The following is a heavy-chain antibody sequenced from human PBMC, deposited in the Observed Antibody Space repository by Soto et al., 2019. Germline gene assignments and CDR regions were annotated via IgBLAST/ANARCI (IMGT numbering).Heavy chain of an antibody. CDR3: ARERGAQHLEPTFDP. CDR1: GGTFSSYA. Sequence: GASVKVSCKVSGGTFSSYAISWVRQAPGQGLEWMGGIIPIFGTANYAQKFQGRVTITADESTSTAYMELSSLRSEDTAVYYCARERGAQHLEPTFDPWGQGTLVTVSS. V-gene: IGHV1-69*13. CDR2: IIPIFGTA. J-gene: IGHJ5*02. D-gene: IGHD2-21*01.